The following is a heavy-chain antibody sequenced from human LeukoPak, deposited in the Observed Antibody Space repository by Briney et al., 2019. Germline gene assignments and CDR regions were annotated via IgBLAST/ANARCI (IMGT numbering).Heavy chain of an antibody. CDR1: GGSISSYY. J-gene: IGHJ4*02. CDR2: IYYSGST. V-gene: IGHV4-59*01. D-gene: IGHD1-26*01. Sequence: SETLSLTCTVSGGSISSYYWSWIRQPPGKGLEWIGYIYYSGSTNYNPSLKSRVTISVDTSKNQFSLKLSSVTAADTAVYYRARGKWDLDYWGQGTLVTVSS. CDR3: ARGKWDLDY.